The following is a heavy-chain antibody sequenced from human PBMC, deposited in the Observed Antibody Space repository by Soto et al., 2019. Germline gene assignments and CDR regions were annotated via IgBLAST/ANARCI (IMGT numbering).Heavy chain of an antibody. Sequence: GGSLRLSCAASGFTFDDYAMHWVRQAPGKGLEWVSGISWNSGSIGYADSVKGRFTISRDNAKNSLYLQMNSLRAEDTALYYCAARVVVVAATTESDAFDIWGQGTMVTVSS. J-gene: IGHJ3*02. CDR2: ISWNSGSI. CDR3: AARVVVVAATTESDAFDI. D-gene: IGHD2-15*01. CDR1: GFTFDDYA. V-gene: IGHV3-9*01.